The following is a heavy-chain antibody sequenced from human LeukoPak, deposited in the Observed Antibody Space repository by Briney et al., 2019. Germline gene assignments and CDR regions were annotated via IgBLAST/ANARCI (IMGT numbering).Heavy chain of an antibody. J-gene: IGHJ5*02. CDR1: GDSFSSNSAA. Sequence: SQTLSLTCAISGDSFSSNSAAWNWIRQYPARGLEWLGSTYYRSKWYNDSAVSVKSIITINPDTSKNQFSQQLNSMTPEDTAVYYCAREAGVDIVADVWFDPWGQGTLVTVSS. D-gene: IGHD2-15*01. V-gene: IGHV6-1*01. CDR3: AREAGVDIVADVWFDP. CDR2: TYYRSKWYN.